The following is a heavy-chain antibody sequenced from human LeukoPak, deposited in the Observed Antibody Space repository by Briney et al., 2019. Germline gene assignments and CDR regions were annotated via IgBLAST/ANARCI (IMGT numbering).Heavy chain of an antibody. CDR2: INPNSGGT. V-gene: IGHV1-2*02. CDR1: GYTFTGYY. D-gene: IGHD3-3*01. Sequence: PGASVKVPCKASGYTFTGYYMHWVRQAPGQGLEWMGWINPNSGGTNYAQKFQGRVTMTRDTSISTAYMELSRLRSDDTAVYYCARVTRFWSGYPRHDAFDIWGQGTMVTVSS. J-gene: IGHJ3*02. CDR3: ARVTRFWSGYPRHDAFDI.